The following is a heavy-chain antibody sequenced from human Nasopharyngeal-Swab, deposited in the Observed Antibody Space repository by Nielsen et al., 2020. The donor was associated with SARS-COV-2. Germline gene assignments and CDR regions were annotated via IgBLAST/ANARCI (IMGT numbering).Heavy chain of an antibody. Sequence: GGSLRLSCAASGFTFSSYAMSSVRQAPGKGLEWVSAISGSGGSTYYADSVKGRFTISRDNSKNTLYLQMNSLRAEDTAVYYCAKDGGDYDYSAGWGQGTLVTVSS. D-gene: IGHD5-12*01. J-gene: IGHJ4*02. CDR3: AKDGGDYDYSAG. CDR2: ISGSGGST. CDR1: GFTFSSYA. V-gene: IGHV3-23*01.